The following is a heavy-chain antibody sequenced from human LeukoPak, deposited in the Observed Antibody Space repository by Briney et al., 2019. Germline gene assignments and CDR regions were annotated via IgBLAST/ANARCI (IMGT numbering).Heavy chain of an antibody. Sequence: GESLKISCKGSGYSFTSYWIGWVRQMPGKGLEWMGIIYPGDSDTRYSPSFQGQVTISADKSISTAYLQWSSLKASDTAMYYCARQPPTVVTPFNLPKSYFDYWGQGTLVTVSS. D-gene: IGHD4-23*01. J-gene: IGHJ4*02. V-gene: IGHV5-51*01. CDR2: IYPGDSDT. CDR3: ARQPPTVVTPFNLPKSYFDY. CDR1: GYSFTSYW.